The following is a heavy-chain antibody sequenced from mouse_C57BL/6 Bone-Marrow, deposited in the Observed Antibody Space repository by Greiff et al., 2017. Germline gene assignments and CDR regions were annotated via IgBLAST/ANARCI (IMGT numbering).Heavy chain of an antibody. D-gene: IGHD4-1*01. Sequence: VQLQQSGPGLVQPSQSLSITCTVSGFSLTSYGVHWVRQSPGKGLEWLGVIWRGGSTDYNAAFMSRLSTTKDNSKSQVFFKMNSLQADDTAIYYCAKKIWDCWYFDVWGTGTTVTVSS. J-gene: IGHJ1*03. CDR2: IWRGGST. CDR1: GFSLTSYG. V-gene: IGHV2-5*01. CDR3: AKKIWDCWYFDV.